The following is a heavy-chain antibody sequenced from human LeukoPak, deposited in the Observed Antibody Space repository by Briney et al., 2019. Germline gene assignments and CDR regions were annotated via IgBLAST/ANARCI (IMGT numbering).Heavy chain of an antibody. CDR2: ISANGGAT. CDR3: VKDLYKGDTADWYFFHY. V-gene: IGHV3-64D*09. J-gene: IGHJ4*02. Sequence: GGSLRLSCSASGFIISDYAMHWVRQAPGKGLEYVSAISANGGATYHADLVKGRFTISRDTSKNTLYLQMSSLRAEDTAMYRCVKDLYKGDTADWYFFHYWGQGTLVTVSS. CDR1: GFIISDYA. D-gene: IGHD3-9*01.